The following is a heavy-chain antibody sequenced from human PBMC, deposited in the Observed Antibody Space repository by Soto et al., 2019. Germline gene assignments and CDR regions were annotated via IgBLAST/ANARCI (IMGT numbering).Heavy chain of an antibody. CDR2: ISSSSSYI. CDR3: ARVLSGLETSDY. V-gene: IGHV3-21*01. D-gene: IGHD3-9*01. Sequence: EVQLVESGGGLVKPGGSLRLSCAASGFTFSSYSMNWVRQAPGKGLEWVSSISSSSSYIYYADSVKGRFTISRDNAKNSLYLQMNSLRAEDTAVYYCARVLSGLETSDYWGQGTLVTVSS. J-gene: IGHJ4*02. CDR1: GFTFSSYS.